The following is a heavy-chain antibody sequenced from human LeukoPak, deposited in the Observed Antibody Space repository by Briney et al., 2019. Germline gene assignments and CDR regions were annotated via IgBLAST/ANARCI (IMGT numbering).Heavy chain of an antibody. D-gene: IGHD2-2*01. Sequence: PGRSLRLSCAASGFTFDDYAMHWVRQAPGKGLEWVSGISWNSGSIGYADSVKGRFTISRDNAKNSLYLQMNSLRAEDTAVYYCARVVVPAATSRYYFDYWGQGTLVTVSS. V-gene: IGHV3-9*01. CDR2: ISWNSGSI. J-gene: IGHJ4*02. CDR1: GFTFDDYA. CDR3: ARVVVPAATSRYYFDY.